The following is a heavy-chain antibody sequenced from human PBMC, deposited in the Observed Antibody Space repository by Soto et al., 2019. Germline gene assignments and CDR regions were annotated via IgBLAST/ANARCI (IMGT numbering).Heavy chain of an antibody. CDR2: IYYRGST. V-gene: IGHV4-59*01. J-gene: IGHJ4*02. D-gene: IGHD3-10*01. Sequence: SETLSLTCSVSDDSISSYYWNWMRQSPGKGLEWIAYIYYRGSTNYNPSLNGRLTVSVDTSKKHVSLTLRSVTAADTAIYYCARESALIRGVFDYWGRGTLVTVSS. CDR1: DDSISSYY. CDR3: ARESALIRGVFDY.